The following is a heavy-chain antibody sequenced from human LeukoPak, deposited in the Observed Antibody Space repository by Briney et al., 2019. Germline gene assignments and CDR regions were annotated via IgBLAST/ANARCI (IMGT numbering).Heavy chain of an antibody. D-gene: IGHD1-14*01. J-gene: IGHJ6*03. CDR3: ARTPRTRGYYYMDV. CDR1: GGTFSSYA. Sequence: GASVKVSCKAPGGTFSSYAISWVRQAPGQGLEWMGGIIPIFGTANYAQKFQGRVTTTADKSTSTAYMELSSLRAEDTAVYYCARTPRTRGYYYMDVWGKGTTVTVSS. CDR2: IIPIFGTA. V-gene: IGHV1-69*06.